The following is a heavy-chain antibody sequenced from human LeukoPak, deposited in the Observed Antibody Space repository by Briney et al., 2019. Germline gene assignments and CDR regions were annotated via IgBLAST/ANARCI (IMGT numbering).Heavy chain of an antibody. J-gene: IGHJ6*03. CDR3: ASNMVRGIIKINYYYMDV. Sequence: PSETLSLTCTVSGESITSYYWTWIRQPPGKGLEWIGYISYSGGTHYNPSLKSRVTIPRDTSKNQYSLNLKSVTAADTAVYYCASNMVRGIIKINYYYMDVWGKGTTVTVSS. CDR1: GESITSYY. CDR2: ISYSGGT. V-gene: IGHV4-59*08. D-gene: IGHD3-10*01.